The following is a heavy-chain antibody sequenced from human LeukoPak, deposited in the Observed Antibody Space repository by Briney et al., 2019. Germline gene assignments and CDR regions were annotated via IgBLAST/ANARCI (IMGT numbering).Heavy chain of an antibody. CDR2: ISGSGGST. J-gene: IGHJ4*02. CDR3: AKGGSYYGSGSYYNADY. D-gene: IGHD3-10*01. Sequence: GGSLRLSCAASGFTFSSYAMSWVRQAPGKGLEWVSAISGSGGSTYYADSVKGRFTISRDNSKNTLYLQMNSLRAEDTAVYYCAKGGSYYGSGSYYNADYWGQGTLVTVSS. V-gene: IGHV3-23*01. CDR1: GFTFSSYA.